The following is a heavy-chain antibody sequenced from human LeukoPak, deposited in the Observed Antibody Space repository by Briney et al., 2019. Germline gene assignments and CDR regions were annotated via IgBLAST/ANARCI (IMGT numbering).Heavy chain of an antibody. D-gene: IGHD5-12*01. Sequence: GGSLRLSCAASGFTFSSYAMSWVRQAPGKGLERVTNIKQDGSEKYYVDSVKGRFTISRDNAKNSLCLQMNSLRAEDTAVYYCARDLSADSGYGYYYYYMDVWGKGTTVTVSS. CDR3: ARDLSADSGYGYYYYYMDV. V-gene: IGHV3-7*01. J-gene: IGHJ6*03. CDR1: GFTFSSYA. CDR2: IKQDGSEK.